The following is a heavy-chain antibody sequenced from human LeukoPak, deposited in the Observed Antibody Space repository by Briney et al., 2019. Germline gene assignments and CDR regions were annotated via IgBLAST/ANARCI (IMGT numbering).Heavy chain of an antibody. Sequence: AAVNVSRKSSVGTLSSYAISEVRPPPAQGREWVGGIILIFGKANYAQNFQGRVTITTDESTSIAYMELSSLRSEDTAVYYCARRTTVVTADWFDPWGQGTLVTVSS. CDR3: ARRTTVVTADWFDP. CDR1: VGTLSSYA. V-gene: IGHV1-69*05. CDR2: IILIFGKA. D-gene: IGHD4-23*01. J-gene: IGHJ5*02.